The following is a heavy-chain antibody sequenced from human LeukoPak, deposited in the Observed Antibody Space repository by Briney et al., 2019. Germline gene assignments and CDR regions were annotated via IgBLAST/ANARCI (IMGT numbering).Heavy chain of an antibody. J-gene: IGHJ4*02. CDR3: ARRSGSSSQPFDY. V-gene: IGHV4-59*08. CDR1: GGSISSYY. Sequence: SETLSLTCTVSGGSISSYYWSWIRQPPGKGLEWIGYIYYSGSTNYNPSLKSRVTISVDTSKNQFSLKLSSVTAADTAVYYCARRSGSSSQPFDYWGQGTLVTVSS. CDR2: IYYSGST. D-gene: IGHD6-13*01.